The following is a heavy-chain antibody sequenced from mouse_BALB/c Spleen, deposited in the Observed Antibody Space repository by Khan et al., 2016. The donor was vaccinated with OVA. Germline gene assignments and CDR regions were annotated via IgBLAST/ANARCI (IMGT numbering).Heavy chain of an antibody. CDR3: AREASSWDFSFPY. D-gene: IGHD4-1*01. CDR1: GYTFTNYV. Sequence: VQLQQSGPELVEPGASVKMSCKASGYTFTNYVIHWVKQKPGQGLEWIGYINPGNAGTRYNEKFKGKATLTSDISSTSAYMELLSLTSEDSAVYYCAREASSWDFSFPYWGQGTLVTVSA. J-gene: IGHJ3*01. CDR2: INPGNAGT. V-gene: IGHV1S136*01.